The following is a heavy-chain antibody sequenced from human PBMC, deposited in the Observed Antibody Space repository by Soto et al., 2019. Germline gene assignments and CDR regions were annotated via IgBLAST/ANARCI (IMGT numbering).Heavy chain of an antibody. CDR1: GFTFSSYW. CDR2: IKQDGSEK. J-gene: IGHJ6*02. Sequence: GGSLRLSCAASGFTFSSYWMSWVRQAPGKGLEWVANIKQDGSEKYYVGSVKGRFTISRDNAKNSLYLQMNSLRAEDTAVYYCARVLYGSGSYYYYYYGMDVWGQGTTVTVSS. CDR3: ARVLYGSGSYYYYYYGMDV. V-gene: IGHV3-7*03. D-gene: IGHD3-10*01.